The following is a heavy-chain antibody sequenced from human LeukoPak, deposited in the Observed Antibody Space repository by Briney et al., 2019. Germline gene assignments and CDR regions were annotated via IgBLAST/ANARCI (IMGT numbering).Heavy chain of an antibody. CDR2: IRGSGDNT. D-gene: IGHD6-13*01. V-gene: IGHV3-23*01. CDR3: ARGASSWYYYNIPPSSGMDV. Sequence: GGSLRLSCAASGFTFSSYAMSWVRQAPGKGLEWVSGIRGSGDNTYYADSVKGRFTISRDNSKNTLYVQVNSLGTEDTAAYYCARGASSWYYYNIPPSSGMDVWGQGTTVTVSS. J-gene: IGHJ6*02. CDR1: GFTFSSYA.